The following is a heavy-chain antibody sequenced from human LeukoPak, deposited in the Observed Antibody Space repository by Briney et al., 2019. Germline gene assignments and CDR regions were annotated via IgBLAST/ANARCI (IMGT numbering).Heavy chain of an antibody. CDR1: GYTLTELS. Sequence: ASVKVSCKVSGYTLTELSMHWVRQAPGKGLEWMGGFDPEDGETIYAQKFQGRVTMTEDTSTDTAYMELSSLRSEDTAVYYCATDSGYSSSWALSAEYFQHWGQGTLVTVSS. J-gene: IGHJ1*01. D-gene: IGHD6-13*01. CDR2: FDPEDGET. V-gene: IGHV1-24*01. CDR3: ATDSGYSSSWALSAEYFQH.